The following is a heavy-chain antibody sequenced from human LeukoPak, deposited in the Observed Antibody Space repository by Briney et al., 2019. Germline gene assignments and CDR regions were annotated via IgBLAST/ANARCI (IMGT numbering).Heavy chain of an antibody. V-gene: IGHV3-7*01. CDR3: ARDLRVPAASMGYYYYYGMDV. CDR2: IKQDGSEK. CDR1: GFTFSSYG. D-gene: IGHD2-2*01. Sequence: GGSLRLSCAASGFTFSSYGMDWVRQAPGKGLEWVANIKQDGSEKYYVDSVKGRFTISRDNAKNSLYLQMNSLRAEDTAVYYCARDLRVPAASMGYYYYYGMDVWGQGTTVTVSS. J-gene: IGHJ6*02.